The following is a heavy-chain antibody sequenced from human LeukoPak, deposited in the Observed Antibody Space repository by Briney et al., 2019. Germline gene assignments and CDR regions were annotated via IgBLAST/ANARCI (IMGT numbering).Heavy chain of an antibody. Sequence: GGSLRLSCAASGLTFSSYSMNWVRQAPGKGLEWVSSISSSSYYIYYADSVKGRFTISRDNAKNSLYLQMNSLRAEDTAVYYCARDRTGEPDYWGQGTLVTVSS. D-gene: IGHD7-27*01. CDR1: GLTFSSYS. V-gene: IGHV3-21*01. CDR2: ISSSSYYI. J-gene: IGHJ4*02. CDR3: ARDRTGEPDY.